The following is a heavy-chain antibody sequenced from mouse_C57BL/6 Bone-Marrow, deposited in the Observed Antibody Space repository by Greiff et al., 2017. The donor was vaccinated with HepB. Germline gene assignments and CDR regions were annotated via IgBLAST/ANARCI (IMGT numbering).Heavy chain of an antibody. CDR2: IWSGGST. D-gene: IGHD2-4*01. CDR1: GFSLTSYG. J-gene: IGHJ4*01. V-gene: IGHV2-2*01. CDR3: ARKGDYVRLYYAMDY. Sequence: QVQLQQSGPGLVQPSQSLSITCTVSGFSLTSYGVHWVRQSPGKGLEWLGVIWSGGSTDYNAAFISRLSISKDNSKSQVFFKMNSVQADDTAIYYCARKGDYVRLYYAMDYWGQGTSVTVSS.